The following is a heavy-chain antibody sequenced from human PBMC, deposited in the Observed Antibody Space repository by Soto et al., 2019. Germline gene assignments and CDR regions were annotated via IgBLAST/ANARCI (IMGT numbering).Heavy chain of an antibody. D-gene: IGHD2-21*01. CDR3: AHGHASVWWSGAPRGFDY. J-gene: IGHJ4*02. Sequence: QITLKESGPTLVKPTQTLTLTCTFSGFSLSTSGVGVGWIRQPPGKALEWLALIYWDDDKRYSPSLKSRLTITKDXXKXQXXLTMTNMDPVDTATYYCAHGHASVWWSGAPRGFDYWGQGTLVTVSS. V-gene: IGHV2-5*02. CDR2: IYWDDDK. CDR1: GFSLSTSGVG.